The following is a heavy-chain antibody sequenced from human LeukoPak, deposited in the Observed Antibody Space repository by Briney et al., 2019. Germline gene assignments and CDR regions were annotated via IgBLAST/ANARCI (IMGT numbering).Heavy chain of an antibody. CDR3: ATCMVGEPWWFDP. V-gene: IGHV1-18*01. D-gene: IGHD2-15*01. J-gene: IGHJ5*02. CDR1: GYTFTSYG. Sequence: ASVKVSCKASGYTFTSYGISWVRQAPGQGLEWMGWISAYNGNTNYARKLQGRVTMTTGTSTSTAYMELRSLRSDDTAVYYCATCMVGEPWWFDPWGQGTLVTVSS. CDR2: ISAYNGNT.